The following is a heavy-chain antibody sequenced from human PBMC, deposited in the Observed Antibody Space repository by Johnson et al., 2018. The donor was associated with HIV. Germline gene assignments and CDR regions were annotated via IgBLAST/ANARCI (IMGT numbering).Heavy chain of an antibody. CDR1: GFTFSTYG. Sequence: QVQLVESGGGVVQPGRSLRLSCAASGFTFSTYGMHWVRQAPGKGLEWVAVIWYDGSKKYYVESVQGRFTISSDNSKNTLYLQMNSLRAEATAVYYCAKVLAPRPWGDDAFDIWGQGTMVTVSS. CDR3: AKVLAPRPWGDDAFDI. D-gene: IGHD7-27*01. CDR2: IWYDGSKK. J-gene: IGHJ3*02. V-gene: IGHV3-33*06.